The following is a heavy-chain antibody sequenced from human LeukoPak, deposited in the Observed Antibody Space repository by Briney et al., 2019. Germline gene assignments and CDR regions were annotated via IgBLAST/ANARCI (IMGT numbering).Heavy chain of an antibody. CDR2: IWYDGSNK. CDR1: GFTFSSYG. D-gene: IGHD3-3*01. V-gene: IGHV3-33*01. Sequence: GGSLRPSCAASGFTFSSYGMHWVRQAPGKGLEWVAVIWYDGSNKYYEDSVKGRFTISRDNSKNTLYLQMNSLRAEDTAVYYCARHRRYDFWSGPRSYFDYWGQGTLVTVSS. CDR3: ARHRRYDFWSGPRSYFDY. J-gene: IGHJ4*02.